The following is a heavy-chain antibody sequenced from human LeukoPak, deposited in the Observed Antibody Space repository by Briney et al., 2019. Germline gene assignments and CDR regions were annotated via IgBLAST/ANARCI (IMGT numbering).Heavy chain of an antibody. Sequence: GGSLRLSCAASGFTFSSYVMSWVRQAPGKGLEWVSSIGGSGHRYYADSVKGRFTISRDNSKNTLYLQMNSLRAEDTAVYYCAKGRCSSTSCYPNYFDYWGQGTLVTVSS. D-gene: IGHD2-2*01. J-gene: IGHJ4*02. V-gene: IGHV3-23*01. CDR1: GFTFSSYV. CDR2: IGGSGHR. CDR3: AKGRCSSTSCYPNYFDY.